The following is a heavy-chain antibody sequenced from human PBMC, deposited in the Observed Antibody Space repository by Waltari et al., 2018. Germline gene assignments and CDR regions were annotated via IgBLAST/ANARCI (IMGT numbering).Heavy chain of an antibody. Sequence: EVQLVESGGGLVQPGGSLRLSCAASGFIFSRYETNWVRQAPGKGLEWVSYISSSGSTTYYGDYVKGRFTISRDDAKNSLDLQMNSLRVEDTAVYYCARVGPGSGYGGIVNAFDIWGLGTMITVSS. D-gene: IGHD3-22*01. CDR1: GFIFSRYE. CDR3: ARVGPGSGYGGIVNAFDI. J-gene: IGHJ3*02. V-gene: IGHV3-48*03. CDR2: ISSSGSTT.